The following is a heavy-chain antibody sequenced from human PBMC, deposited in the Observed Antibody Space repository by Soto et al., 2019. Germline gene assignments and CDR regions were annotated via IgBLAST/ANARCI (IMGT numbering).Heavy chain of an antibody. CDR2: ISAHNGNT. CDR3: ARGRYGDY. D-gene: IGHD1-1*01. CDR1: GYTFTSYG. J-gene: IGHJ4*02. Sequence: QVHLVQSGAEVKKPGASVKVSCKGSGYTFTSYGITWVRQAPGQGLEWMGWISAHNGNTDYAQKLQGRVTVTRDTSTSTAYMERRSLRSDDTAVYYCARGRYGDYWGQGVLVTVSS. V-gene: IGHV1-18*01.